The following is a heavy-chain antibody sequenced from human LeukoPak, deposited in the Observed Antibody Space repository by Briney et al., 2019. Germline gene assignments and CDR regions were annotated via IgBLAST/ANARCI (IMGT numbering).Heavy chain of an antibody. J-gene: IGHJ4*02. CDR1: GYIFTELS. D-gene: IGHD3-22*01. V-gene: IGHV1-24*01. Sequence: ASVKVSCKVSGYIFTELSMHWVRQAPGKGLEWMGSFDPEDGQTIQSQKFQGRVTMTEDTSADTAYMELSSLRSEDTAVYYCARAQIVVGHYFDYWGQGTLVTVSS. CDR2: FDPEDGQT. CDR3: ARAQIVVGHYFDY.